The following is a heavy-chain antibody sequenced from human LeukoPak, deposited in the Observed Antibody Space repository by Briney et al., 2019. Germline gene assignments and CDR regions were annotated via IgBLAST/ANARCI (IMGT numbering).Heavy chain of an antibody. J-gene: IGHJ3*02. CDR1: GFTFSSYG. V-gene: IGHV3-30*02. CDR2: IRYDGSNK. Sequence: GGSLRLSCAASGFTFSSYGMHWVRQAPGKGLEWVAFIRYDGSNKYYADSVKGRFTISRDNSKNTLYLQMNSLRAEDTAVYYCTRDTWLTTVTSWGNSFDIWGRGTMVTVSS. CDR3: TRDTWLTTVTSWGNSFDI. D-gene: IGHD4-17*01.